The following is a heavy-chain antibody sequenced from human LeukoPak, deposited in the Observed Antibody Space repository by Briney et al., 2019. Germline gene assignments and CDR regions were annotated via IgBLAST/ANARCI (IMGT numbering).Heavy chain of an antibody. CDR3: ARVVRIAAAGTFWNGMDV. V-gene: IGHV3-48*01. J-gene: IGHJ6*02. Sequence: GGSLRLSCAASGFTISSHSMNWVRQASGKGLEWVSYISSSSSNIYYADSVKGRFTISKDNVKNSLYLQMNSLRAEDTVVYYCARVVRIAAAGTFWNGMDVWGQGTTVTVSS. D-gene: IGHD6-13*01. CDR1: GFTISSHS. CDR2: ISSSSSNI.